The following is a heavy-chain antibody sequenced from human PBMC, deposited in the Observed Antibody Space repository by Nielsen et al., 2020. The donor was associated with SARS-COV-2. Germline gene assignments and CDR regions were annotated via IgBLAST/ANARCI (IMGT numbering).Heavy chain of an antibody. CDR2: IGAIDGST. V-gene: IGHV3-23*01. CDR1: GFPFMRYA. J-gene: IGHJ4*02. Sequence: GESLKISCAASGFPFMRYAMSWVRQAPGKGLEWVSSIGAIDGSTNYAESLRGRFTFSRDNSKNTLYLQINSLRAEDTAMYYCAKNPSRRDYGADYWGQGTLVTVSS. D-gene: IGHD4-17*01. CDR3: AKNPSRRDYGADY.